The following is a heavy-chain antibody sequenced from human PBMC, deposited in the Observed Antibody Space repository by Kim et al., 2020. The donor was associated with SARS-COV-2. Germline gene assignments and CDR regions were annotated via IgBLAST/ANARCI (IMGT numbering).Heavy chain of an antibody. CDR2: ISSSGSTI. V-gene: IGHV3-48*03. J-gene: IGHJ1*01. CDR1: GFTFSSYE. CDR3: AGIPAAKFPPYFQH. D-gene: IGHD2-2*01. Sequence: GGSMRLSCAASGFTFSSYEMNWVRQAPGKGLEWVSYISSSGSTIYYADSVKGRFTISRDNAKNSLYLQMNSLRAEDTAVYYCAGIPAAKFPPYFQHWGQGTLVTVSS.